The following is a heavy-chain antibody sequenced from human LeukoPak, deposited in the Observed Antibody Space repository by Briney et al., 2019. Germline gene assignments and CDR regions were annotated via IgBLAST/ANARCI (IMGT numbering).Heavy chain of an antibody. CDR3: AREGGGSSGDY. D-gene: IGHD6-6*01. Sequence: SGGSLRLSCAASGFTFSSYGMHWVRQAPGKGLEWVAVIWYDGSNKYYADSVKGRFTISRDNSKNTLYLQMNSLRAEDTAVYYCAREGGGSSGDYWGQGTLVTVSS. CDR2: IWYDGSNK. CDR1: GFTFSSYG. J-gene: IGHJ4*02. V-gene: IGHV3-33*01.